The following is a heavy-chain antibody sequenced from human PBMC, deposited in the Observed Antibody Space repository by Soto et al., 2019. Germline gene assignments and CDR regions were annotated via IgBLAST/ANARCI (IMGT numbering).Heavy chain of an antibody. CDR2: MNPNSGNT. V-gene: IGHV1-8*01. Sequence: QVQLVQSGAEVKKPGASVKVSCKASGYTFTSYDINWVRQATGQGLEWMGWMNPNSGNTGYAQKFQGRVTMTRNTSISTAYMEPSSLRSEDTAVYYCARGDSSSWYYDYYGMDVWGQGTTVTVSS. CDR3: ARGDSSSWYYDYYGMDV. D-gene: IGHD6-13*01. J-gene: IGHJ6*02. CDR1: GYTFTSYD.